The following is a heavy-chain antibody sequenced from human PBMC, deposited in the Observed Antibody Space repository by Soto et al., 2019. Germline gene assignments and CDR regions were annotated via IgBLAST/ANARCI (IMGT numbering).Heavy chain of an antibody. V-gene: IGHV3-21*01. J-gene: IGHJ4*02. CDR1: GFTFSSYS. CDR2: ISSGSSYI. Sequence: EVQLVESGGGLVKPGGSLRLSCAASGFTFSSYSMNWVRQAPGKGLEWVSSISSGSSYIYYADSVKGRFTLSRDNAKNSLYLQMNSLRAEDTAVYYCASSPTVVTLDYWGQGTLVNVSS. CDR3: ASSPTVVTLDY. D-gene: IGHD4-17*01.